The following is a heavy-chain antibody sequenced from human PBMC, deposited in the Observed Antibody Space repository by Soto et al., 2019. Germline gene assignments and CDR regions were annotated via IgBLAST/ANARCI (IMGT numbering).Heavy chain of an antibody. CDR3: AKGLIEYDLLDAFDI. D-gene: IGHD3-22*01. CDR2: ISGSGGST. CDR1: GFTFSSYA. J-gene: IGHJ3*02. Sequence: GGSLRLSCAASGFTFSSYAMSWVRQAPGKGLDWVSAISGSGGSTYYADSVKGRFTISRDNSKNTLYLQMNSLRAEDTAVYYCAKGLIEYDLLDAFDIWGPGTMVTVSS. V-gene: IGHV3-23*01.